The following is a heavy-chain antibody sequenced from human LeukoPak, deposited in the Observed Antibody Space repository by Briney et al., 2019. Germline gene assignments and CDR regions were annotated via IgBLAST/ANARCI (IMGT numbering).Heavy chain of an antibody. D-gene: IGHD3-10*01. CDR1: GGSISGFY. Sequence: PSETLSLTCTVSGGSISGFYWSWIRQPPGKGLEWIGYISHSGSTYYNPSLKSRVTISLDTSKSQFSLMLRSVTAADMAVYYCARAGTYIGPFDPWGQGTLVTVSS. J-gene: IGHJ5*02. CDR2: ISHSGST. CDR3: ARAGTYIGPFDP. V-gene: IGHV4-59*01.